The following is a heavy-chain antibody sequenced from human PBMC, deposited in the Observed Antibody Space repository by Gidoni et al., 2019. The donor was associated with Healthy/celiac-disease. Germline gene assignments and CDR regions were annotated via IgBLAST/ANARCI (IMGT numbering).Heavy chain of an antibody. Sequence: QVQLVESGGGVVQPGRSLRLSCAASGFTFSSYAMHWVRQAPGKGLEWVAVISYDGSNKYYADSVKGRFTISRDNSKNTLYLQMNSLRAEDTAVYYCARGIDDTAPGKDYWGQGTLVTVSS. D-gene: IGHD5-18*01. CDR1: GFTFSSYA. J-gene: IGHJ4*02. CDR2: ISYDGSNK. CDR3: ARGIDDTAPGKDY. V-gene: IGHV3-30*04.